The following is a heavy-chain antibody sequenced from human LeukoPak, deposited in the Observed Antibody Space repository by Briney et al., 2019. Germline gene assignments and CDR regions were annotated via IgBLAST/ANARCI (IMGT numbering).Heavy chain of an antibody. Sequence: SETLSLTCAVSGGSISSGGYSSSWIRQPPGKGLEWIGYIYHSGSTYYNPSLKSRVPISVDSSKNQFSLKLSSVTAADTAVYYCARSYGDHIFDYWGQATLLAVSS. CDR1: GGSISSGGYS. D-gene: IGHD4-17*01. J-gene: IGHJ4*02. V-gene: IGHV4-30-2*01. CDR3: ARSYGDHIFDY. CDR2: IYHSGST.